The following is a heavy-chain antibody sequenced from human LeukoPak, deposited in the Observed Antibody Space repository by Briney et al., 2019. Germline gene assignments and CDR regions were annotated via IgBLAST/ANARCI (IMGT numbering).Heavy chain of an antibody. D-gene: IGHD2-2*01. Sequence: PSETLSLTCTVSGGSISSSNYYWGWIRQPPGKGLEWIASIHYSGTTYHNPSLKSRVTISVDTSKNHFSLNLNSVTAADTAVYYCARGPTYQPIDYWGQGTLVTVSS. CDR1: GGSISSSNYY. CDR2: IHYSGTT. J-gene: IGHJ4*02. V-gene: IGHV4-39*02. CDR3: ARGPTYQPIDY.